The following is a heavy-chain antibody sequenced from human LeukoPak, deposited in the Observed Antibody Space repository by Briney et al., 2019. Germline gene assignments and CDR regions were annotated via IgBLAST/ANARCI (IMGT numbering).Heavy chain of an antibody. Sequence: SETLSLTCTVSGGSISSYYWSWIRQPPGKGLEWIGYIYYTGTTNYNPSLKSRATISVDTSKNQFSLNLNSVTAADTAVYYCARGGDWGNSGWFAPWGQGTLVTVSS. J-gene: IGHJ5*02. CDR3: ARGGDWGNSGWFAP. V-gene: IGHV4-59*01. D-gene: IGHD2-21*02. CDR2: IYYTGTT. CDR1: GGSISSYY.